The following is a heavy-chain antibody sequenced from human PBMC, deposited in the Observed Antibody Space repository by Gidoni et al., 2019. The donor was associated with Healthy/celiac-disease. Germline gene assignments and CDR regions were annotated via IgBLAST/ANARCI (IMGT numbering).Heavy chain of an antibody. J-gene: IGHJ4*02. V-gene: IGHV3-21*01. D-gene: IGHD4-17*01. CDR1: GFTFSSYS. CDR2: ISSSSSYI. CDR3: ARDPSYGDYV. Sequence: EVQLVESGGGLVKPGGSLRLAWAAAGFTFSSYSMNWVRQAQGKGLEWVSSISSSSSYIYYADSVKGRFTISRDNAKTSLYLQMNSLRAEDTAVYYCARDPSYGDYVWGQGTLVTVSS.